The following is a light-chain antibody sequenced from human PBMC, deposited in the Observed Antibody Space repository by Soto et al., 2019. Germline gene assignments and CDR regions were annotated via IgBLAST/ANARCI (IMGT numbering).Light chain of an antibody. CDR3: QQYNIYPLT. Sequence: DVQMTQSPSSLSASVGDRVTITCRASQDINSYLAWYQQKPGNAPKSLIYAASSLQTGVPSRFSGIESGTDFTRTISNLQPEDYATYYCQQYNIYPLTFGGGTKVEIK. CDR2: AAS. V-gene: IGKV1D-16*01. CDR1: QDINSY. J-gene: IGKJ4*01.